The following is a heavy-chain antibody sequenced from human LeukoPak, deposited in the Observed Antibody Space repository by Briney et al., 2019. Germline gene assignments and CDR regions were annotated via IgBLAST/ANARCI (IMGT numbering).Heavy chain of an antibody. Sequence: SVKVSCKASGGTFSSYAISWVRQAPGQGLEWMGRIIPILGIANYAQKFQGRVTITADKSTSTAYMELSSLRSEGTAVYYCARQLSTMVRGVYAFDIWGQGTMVTVSS. CDR1: GGTFSSYA. J-gene: IGHJ3*02. D-gene: IGHD3-10*01. CDR3: ARQLSTMVRGVYAFDI. CDR2: IIPILGIA. V-gene: IGHV1-69*04.